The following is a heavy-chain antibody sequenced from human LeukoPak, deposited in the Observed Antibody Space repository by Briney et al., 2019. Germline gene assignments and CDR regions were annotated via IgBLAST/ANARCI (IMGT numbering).Heavy chain of an antibody. CDR1: GFTLSGYS. CDR3: ARESSSSAAYYYYGMDV. D-gene: IGHD6-6*01. J-gene: IGHJ6*02. CDR2: ISRSSSYI. V-gene: IGHV3-21*01. Sequence: GGSLRLSCVASGFTLSGYSMNWVRQAPGKGLQWVSSISRSSSYIYYADSVKGRLTISRDNAKNSLYLQMNSLRAEDTAVYYCARESSSSAAYYYYGMDVWGQGTTVTVSS.